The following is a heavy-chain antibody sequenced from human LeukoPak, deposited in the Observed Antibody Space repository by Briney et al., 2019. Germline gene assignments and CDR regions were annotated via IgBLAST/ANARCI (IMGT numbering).Heavy chain of an antibody. CDR2: ISGSGGST. Sequence: GRSLRLSCAASGFTFSSYAMSWVRQAPGKGLEWASAISGSGGSTYYADSVKGRFTISRDNSKNTLYLQMNSLRAEDTAVYYCAKDVTIVVVTYFDYWGQGTLVTVSS. D-gene: IGHD2-21*02. CDR3: AKDVTIVVVTYFDY. V-gene: IGHV3-23*01. CDR1: GFTFSSYA. J-gene: IGHJ4*02.